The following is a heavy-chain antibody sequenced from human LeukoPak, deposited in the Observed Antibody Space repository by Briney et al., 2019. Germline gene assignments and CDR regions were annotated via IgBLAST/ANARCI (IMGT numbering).Heavy chain of an antibody. CDR2: INHSGST. CDR3: ARGHGYGDY. CDR1: GGSFSGYY. J-gene: IGHJ4*02. Sequence: KPSETLSLTCAVYGGSFSGYYWSWIRQPPGKGLEWIGEINHSGSTNYNPSLKSRVTISVDTSKNQFSLKLSSVTAAVTAVYYCARGHGYGDYWGQGTLVTVSS. D-gene: IGHD5-18*01. V-gene: IGHV4-34*01.